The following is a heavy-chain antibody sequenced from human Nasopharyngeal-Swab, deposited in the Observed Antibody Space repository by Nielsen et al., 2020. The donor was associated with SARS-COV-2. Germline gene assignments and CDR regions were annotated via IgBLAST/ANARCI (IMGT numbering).Heavy chain of an antibody. V-gene: IGHV3-13*01. D-gene: IGHD3-3*01. CDR1: GFTFSSYD. Sequence: ESLKISCAASGFTFSSYDMHWVRQVTVKGLEWVSSIGTEGDTHYPDSVKGRFTISRENAKRSLYPQMNIVRAEDTGVYYCARARGINLGLGVVGDMDVWGKGTTVTVSS. CDR3: ARARGINLGLGVVGDMDV. CDR2: IGTEGDT. J-gene: IGHJ6*03.